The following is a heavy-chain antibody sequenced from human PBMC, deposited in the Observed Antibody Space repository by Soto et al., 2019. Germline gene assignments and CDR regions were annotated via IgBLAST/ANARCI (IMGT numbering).Heavy chain of an antibody. CDR2: MNPNSGNT. CDR1: GYTFTSYD. D-gene: IGHD2-2*01. V-gene: IGHV1-8*01. CDR3: AGVVVPAAAVLYNWFDP. Sequence: ASVKVSCKASGYTFTSYDINWVRQATGQGLEWMGWMNPNSGNTGYAQKFQGRVTMTRNTSISTAYMELSSLRSEDTAVYYCAGVVVPAAAVLYNWFDPWGQGTLVTVSS. J-gene: IGHJ5*02.